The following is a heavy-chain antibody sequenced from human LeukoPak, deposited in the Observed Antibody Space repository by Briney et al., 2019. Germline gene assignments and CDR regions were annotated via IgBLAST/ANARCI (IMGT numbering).Heavy chain of an antibody. CDR3: ARDPGIAAAGTNIFDY. J-gene: IGHJ4*02. Sequence: GGSLRLSCAASGFTFSSYEMNWVRQAPGKGLEWVSYISSSGSTIYYADSVKGRFTISRDNAKNSLYLQMNSLRAEDTAVYYCARDPGIAAAGTNIFDYWGQGTLVTVPS. V-gene: IGHV3-48*03. CDR2: ISSSGSTI. D-gene: IGHD6-13*01. CDR1: GFTFSSYE.